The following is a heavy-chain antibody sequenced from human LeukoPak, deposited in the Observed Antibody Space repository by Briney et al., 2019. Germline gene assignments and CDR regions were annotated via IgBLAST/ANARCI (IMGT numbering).Heavy chain of an antibody. Sequence: GGSLRLSCAASGFTFSSYSMNWVRQAPGKGLEWVSSISSSGNIIYYADSVRGRFTIYRDNAKNSLYLQMNILRADDTAVFYCARSYYNDSASFYHLNCWGQGTLVTVSS. CDR3: ARSYYNDSASFYHLNC. D-gene: IGHD3-10*01. CDR1: GFTFSSYS. CDR2: ISSSGNII. J-gene: IGHJ4*02. V-gene: IGHV3-21*01.